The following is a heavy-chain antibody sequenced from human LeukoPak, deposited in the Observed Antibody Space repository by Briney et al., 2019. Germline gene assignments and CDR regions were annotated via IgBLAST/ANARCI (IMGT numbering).Heavy chain of an antibody. CDR3: ARGAHFYSGSYPFDY. CDR2: IYTSGST. V-gene: IGHV4-4*07. CDR1: GGSISSYY. Sequence: SETPSLTCTVSGGSISSYYWSWIRQPAGKGLEWIGRIYTSGSTNYNPSLKSRVTMSVDTSKNQFSPKLSSVTAADTAVYYCARGAHFYSGSYPFDYWGQGTLVTVSS. J-gene: IGHJ4*02. D-gene: IGHD1-26*01.